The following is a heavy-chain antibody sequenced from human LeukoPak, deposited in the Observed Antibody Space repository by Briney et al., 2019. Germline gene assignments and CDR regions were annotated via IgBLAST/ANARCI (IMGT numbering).Heavy chain of an antibody. CDR2: ISWNSGSI. CDR3: AKDKADNYYDSSGYYSSGGMDV. J-gene: IGHJ6*02. V-gene: IGHV3-9*01. Sequence: GRSLRLSCAASGFTFDDYAMHWVRQAPGKGLEWVSGISWNSGSIGYADSEKGRFTISRDNAKNSLYLQMNSLRAEDTALYYCAKDKADNYYDSSGYYSSGGMDVWGQGTTVTVSS. D-gene: IGHD3-22*01. CDR1: GFTFDDYA.